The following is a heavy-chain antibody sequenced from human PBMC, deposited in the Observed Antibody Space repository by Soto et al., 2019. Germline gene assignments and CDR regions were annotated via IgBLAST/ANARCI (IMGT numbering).Heavy chain of an antibody. Sequence: FRQSGPTLVNPTQTLTLTCTFSGFSLSTSGMCVSWIRQPPGKALEWLALIAWYDDEYSSTSLKTRLTNSKDTSKNQVVLTMTNMDPVDTATYYCAKWLEDNQHYYGMDFWGQGTTVTVSS. V-gene: IGHV2-70*01. CDR3: AKWLEDNQHYYGMDF. D-gene: IGHD6-19*01. CDR2: IAWYDDE. CDR1: GFSLSTSGMC. J-gene: IGHJ6*02.